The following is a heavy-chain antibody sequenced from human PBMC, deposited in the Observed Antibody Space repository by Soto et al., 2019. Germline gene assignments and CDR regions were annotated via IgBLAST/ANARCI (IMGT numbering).Heavy chain of an antibody. CDR3: ARADYRYFEWLLNAFDS. D-gene: IGHD3-9*01. Sequence: ASVKVSCKASGYTFTSYDINWVRQATGQGLEWMGWMNPNSGNTGYAQKFQGRVTMTRNTSISTAYMELSSLRSEDTAVYYCARADYRYFEWLLNAFDSWGQGTMVTFSS. CDR2: MNPNSGNT. V-gene: IGHV1-8*01. CDR1: GYTFTSYD. J-gene: IGHJ3*02.